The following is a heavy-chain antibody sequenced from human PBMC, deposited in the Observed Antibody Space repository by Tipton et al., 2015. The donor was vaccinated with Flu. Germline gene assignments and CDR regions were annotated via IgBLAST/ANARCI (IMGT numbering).Heavy chain of an antibody. CDR1: GYTFSNYG. CDR2: ISGYDGDT. J-gene: IGHJ6*02. Sequence: QLVQSGVEVKKPGASVKVSCKASGYTFSNYGITWVRQAPGQGLEWMGWISGYDGDTNYAEKLQGRVTMTTDTSTNTAYMELRSLKSDDTAMYYCARDRGSYNIHLEYHYYYGMGVWGQGTTVTVSS. V-gene: IGHV1-18*01. D-gene: IGHD1-26*01. CDR3: ARDRGSYNIHLEYHYYYGMGV.